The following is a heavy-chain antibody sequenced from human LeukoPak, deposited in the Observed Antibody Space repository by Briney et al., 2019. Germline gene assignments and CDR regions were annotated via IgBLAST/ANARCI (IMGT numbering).Heavy chain of an antibody. J-gene: IGHJ6*03. V-gene: IGHV4-34*01. CDR1: GGSFSGYY. CDR3: AREVTMVRGVIIYYYYYYMDV. Sequence: PSETLCLTCAVYGGSFSGYYWSWIRQPPGKGLEWIGEINHSGSTNYNPSLKSRVTISVDTSKNQFSLKLSSVTAADTAVYYCAREVTMVRGVIIYYYYYYMDVWGKGTTVTISS. CDR2: INHSGST. D-gene: IGHD3-10*01.